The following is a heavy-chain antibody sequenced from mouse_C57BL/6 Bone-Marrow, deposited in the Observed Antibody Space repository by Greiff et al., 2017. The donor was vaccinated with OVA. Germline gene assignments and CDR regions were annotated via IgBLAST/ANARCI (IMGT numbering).Heavy chain of an antibody. CDR2: IDPENGDT. J-gene: IGHJ1*03. Sequence: EVQGVESGAELVRPGASVKLSCTASGFNIKDDYMHWVKQRPEQGLEWIGWIDPENGDTEYASKFQGKATITAATSSNTAYLQRSSLTAEDAAVYYCTASIAFDDWGTGTTVTVSS. V-gene: IGHV14-4*01. D-gene: IGHD2-3*01. CDR1: GFNIKDDY. CDR3: TASIAFDD.